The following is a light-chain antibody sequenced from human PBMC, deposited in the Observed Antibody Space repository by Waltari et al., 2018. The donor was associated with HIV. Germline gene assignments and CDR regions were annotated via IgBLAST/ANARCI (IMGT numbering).Light chain of an antibody. V-gene: IGLV1-44*01. CDR2: SNN. J-gene: IGLJ3*02. CDR3: ATWDDSLNGRWV. CDR1: SSNIGSNT. Sequence: QSVLTPPPSASGTPGQRVTLSCSGRSSNIGSNTVTWYQQLPGTAPKLLIYSNNQRPPGVPDRFSGSKSGTSASLAISGLQSEDEADYYCATWDDSLNGRWVFGGGTKLTVL.